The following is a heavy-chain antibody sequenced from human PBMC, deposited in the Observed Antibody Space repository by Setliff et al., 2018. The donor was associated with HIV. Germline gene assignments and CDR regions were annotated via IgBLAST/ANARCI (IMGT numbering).Heavy chain of an antibody. V-gene: IGHV4-4*07. CDR3: ARVVSGYWGGYYYYYMDV. J-gene: IGHJ6*03. Sequence: SETLSLTCTVSGGSISSYYWSWIRQPAGKGLEWIGHIYTSGSTDYNPSLKSRLTISVDTSKNQFSLRLTSVTAADTAVYYCARVVSGYWGGYYYYYMDVWGKGTTVTVSS. D-gene: IGHD3-22*01. CDR2: IYTSGST. CDR1: GGSISSYY.